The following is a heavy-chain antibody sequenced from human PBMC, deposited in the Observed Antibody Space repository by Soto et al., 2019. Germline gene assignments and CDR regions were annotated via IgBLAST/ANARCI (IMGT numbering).Heavy chain of an antibody. D-gene: IGHD5-18*01. J-gene: IGHJ6*02. CDR2: ISSSSSYI. Sequence: PVGSLRLSCAASGFTFSSYSMNWVRQAPGKGLEWVSSISSSSSYIYYADSVKGRFTISRDNSKNTLYLQMNSLRAEDTAVYYCASARPGGYSYGSDYYYYGMDVWGQGTTVTVSS. CDR3: ASARPGGYSYGSDYYYYGMDV. V-gene: IGHV3-21*01. CDR1: GFTFSSYS.